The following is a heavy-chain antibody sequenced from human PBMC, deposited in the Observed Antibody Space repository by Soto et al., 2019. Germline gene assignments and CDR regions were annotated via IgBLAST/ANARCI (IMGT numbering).Heavy chain of an antibody. CDR3: ARTLYCGGDCYPGGGDAFDI. CDR2: IYPGDSDT. V-gene: IGHV5-51*01. D-gene: IGHD2-21*02. Sequence: PGESLKISCKGSGYSFTSYWIGWVRQMPGKGLEWMGIIYPGDSDTRYSPSFQGQATISADKSISTAYLQWSSLKASDTAMYYCARTLYCGGDCYPGGGDAFDIWGQGTMVTVSS. J-gene: IGHJ3*02. CDR1: GYSFTSYW.